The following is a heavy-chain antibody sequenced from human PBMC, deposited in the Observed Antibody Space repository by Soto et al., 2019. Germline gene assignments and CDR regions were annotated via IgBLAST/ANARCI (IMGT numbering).Heavy chain of an antibody. V-gene: IGHV4-30-2*01. CDR1: GGSISSGGYS. CDR3: ATAFGGWPPDS. CDR2: MYHSGST. Sequence: TLSLTCAVSGGSISSGGYSWSWIRQPPGMGLEWIGYMYHSGSTYYNPSLKSRVTISIDRSKNQFSLKLSSVTAADTAVYYCATAFGGWPPDSWGQGTLVTVSS. J-gene: IGHJ4*02. D-gene: IGHD6-19*01.